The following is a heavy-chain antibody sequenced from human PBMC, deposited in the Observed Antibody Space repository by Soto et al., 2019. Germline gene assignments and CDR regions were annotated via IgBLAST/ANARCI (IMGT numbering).Heavy chain of an antibody. CDR1: GFTFSSYT. Sequence: EVQLVESGGGLVKPGGSLRLSCAASGFTFSSYTMNWVRQAPGKGLEWVSPISSSSSYICYADSVKGRFTISSDNAKNPLYLQMNSLRAEDKAVYYCARDQPGYSYGYGLGYWGQGTLVTVSS. V-gene: IGHV3-21*01. CDR3: ARDQPGYSYGYGLGY. D-gene: IGHD5-18*01. CDR2: ISSSSSYI. J-gene: IGHJ4*02.